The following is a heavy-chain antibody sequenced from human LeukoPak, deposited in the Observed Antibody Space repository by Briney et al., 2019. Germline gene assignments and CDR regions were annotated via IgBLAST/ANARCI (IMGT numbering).Heavy chain of an antibody. CDR3: ASTDYDSSGYCDY. V-gene: IGHV3-48*03. CDR2: ISSSGSTI. Sequence: GGSLRLSCAASGFTFSSYEMNWVRQAPGKGLEWVSYISSSGSTIYYADSVKGRFTISRDNAKNSLYLQMNSLRAEDTAVYYCASTDYDSSGYCDYWGQGTLVTVSS. CDR1: GFTFSSYE. J-gene: IGHJ4*02. D-gene: IGHD3-22*01.